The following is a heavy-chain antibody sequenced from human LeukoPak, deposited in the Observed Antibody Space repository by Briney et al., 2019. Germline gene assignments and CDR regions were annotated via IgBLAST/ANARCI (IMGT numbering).Heavy chain of an antibody. CDR3: AKGVDYCSGGSCPADY. D-gene: IGHD2-15*01. Sequence: PGGSLRLSCAASGLTFSNYGIHWVRQAPGKGLEWVAVISYDGNNKYYADSVKGRFTISRDNSKNTLFLQMNSLRAEDTAVYYCAKGVDYCSGGSCPADYWGPGTLVTVSS. CDR1: GLTFSNYG. CDR2: ISYDGNNK. J-gene: IGHJ4*02. V-gene: IGHV3-30*18.